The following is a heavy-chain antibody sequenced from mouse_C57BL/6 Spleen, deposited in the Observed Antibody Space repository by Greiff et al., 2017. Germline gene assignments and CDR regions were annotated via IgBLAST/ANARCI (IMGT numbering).Heavy chain of an antibody. V-gene: IGHV1-50*01. CDR2: IDPSDSYT. J-gene: IGHJ4*01. CDR3: ARQPNAMDY. CDR1: GYTFTSYW. Sequence: QVQLQQPGAELVKPGASVKLSCKASGYTFTSYWMQWVKQRPGQGLEWIGEIDPSDSYTNYDQKFKGKATLTVDTSSSTAYMQLSSLTSEDSAVYYCARQPNAMDYWGQGTSVTVSS.